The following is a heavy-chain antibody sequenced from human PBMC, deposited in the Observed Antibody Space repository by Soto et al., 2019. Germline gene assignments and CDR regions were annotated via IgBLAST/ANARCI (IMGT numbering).Heavy chain of an antibody. V-gene: IGHV1-18*01. Sequence: QVQLVQSGDEMKKPGASVRVSCKASGYIFVNYGIAWVRQAPGQGLEWMGWISPYTGDTHSASKVQGRLTMTTDTSKSTAYMDLGSRTSDDTAVYYCAMVDNYVTPTPQDVWGQGTTVTVSS. CDR1: GYIFVNYG. J-gene: IGHJ6*02. CDR2: ISPYTGDT. D-gene: IGHD3-16*01. CDR3: AMVDNYVTPTPQDV.